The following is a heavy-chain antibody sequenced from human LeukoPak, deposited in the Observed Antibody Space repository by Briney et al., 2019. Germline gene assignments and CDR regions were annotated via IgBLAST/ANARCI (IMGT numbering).Heavy chain of an antibody. D-gene: IGHD3-9*01. Sequence: GRSLRLSCAAPGFTFSSYSMNWDRQAPGKGLEWVSSISSSSSYIYYADSVKGRFTISRDNAKNSLYLQMNSLRAEDTAVYYCARDVMGLLTGYPYYFDYWGQGTLVTVSS. CDR3: ARDVMGLLTGYPYYFDY. J-gene: IGHJ4*02. CDR1: GFTFSSYS. CDR2: ISSSSSYI. V-gene: IGHV3-21*01.